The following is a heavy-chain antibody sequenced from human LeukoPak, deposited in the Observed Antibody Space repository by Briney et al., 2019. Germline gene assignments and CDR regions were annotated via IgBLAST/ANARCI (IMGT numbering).Heavy chain of an antibody. CDR3: AVGRDKAIFGVVIY. D-gene: IGHD3-3*01. V-gene: IGHV1-69*01. J-gene: IGHJ4*02. CDR2: IIPIFGTA. Sequence: ASVKVSCKASGGTFSNYAISWVRQAPGQGLEWMGGIIPIFGTANYAQKFQGRVTITADESTSTAYMELSSLRSEDTAVYYCAVGRDKAIFGVVIYWGQGTLVTVSS. CDR1: GGTFSNYA.